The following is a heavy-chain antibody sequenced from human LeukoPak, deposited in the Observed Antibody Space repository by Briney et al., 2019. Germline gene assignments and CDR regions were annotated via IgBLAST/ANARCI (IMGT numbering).Heavy chain of an antibody. D-gene: IGHD6-13*01. V-gene: IGHV3-7*05. CDR1: GFTFSSYW. Sequence: GGSLRLSCAASGFTFSSYWMSWIRQAPGKGLEWVANIKQDGSEKYYVDSVKGRFTISRDNAKNSLYLQMNSLRAEDTAVYYSSLEGSSWYRYFQHWGQGTLVTVSS. J-gene: IGHJ1*01. CDR2: IKQDGSEK. CDR3: SLEGSSWYRYFQH.